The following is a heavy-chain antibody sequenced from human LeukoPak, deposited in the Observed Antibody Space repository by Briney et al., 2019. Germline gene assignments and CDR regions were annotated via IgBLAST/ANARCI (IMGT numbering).Heavy chain of an antibody. J-gene: IGHJ6*03. D-gene: IGHD2-2*02. CDR1: GFTFSSSW. Sequence: GGSLRLSCAASGFTFSSSWMHWVCQAPEKGLEWVADIKCDGSEKYYVDSVKGRLTISRDNAKNSLYLQVNSLRAEDMTVYYCARGLLVPAAIAYYYYMDVWGKGTTVTVSS. V-gene: IGHV3-52*01. CDR3: ARGLLVPAAIAYYYYMDV. CDR2: IKCDGSEK.